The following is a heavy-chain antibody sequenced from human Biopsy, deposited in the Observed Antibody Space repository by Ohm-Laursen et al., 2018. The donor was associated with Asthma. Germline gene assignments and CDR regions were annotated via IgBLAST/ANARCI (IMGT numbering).Heavy chain of an antibody. Sequence: PSETLSLTWAVSGGSISSGAYYWSWVRQPPGKGLEWIGYIYYIGSTYYNPSLKSRVAISLDTSKNQFSLKLSSVTAADTAVYFCARRGGVRRYFDYWGQRTLVTVSS. J-gene: IGHJ4*02. V-gene: IGHV4-30-4*01. CDR1: GGSISSGAYY. CDR3: ARRGGVRRYFDY. CDR2: IYYIGST. D-gene: IGHD3-16*01.